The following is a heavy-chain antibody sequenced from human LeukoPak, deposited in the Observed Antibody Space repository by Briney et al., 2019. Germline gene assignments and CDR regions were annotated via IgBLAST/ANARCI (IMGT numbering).Heavy chain of an antibody. V-gene: IGHV3-30*02. CDR1: GFTFSSYG. CDR3: AKDLMRDRWFGES. J-gene: IGHJ5*02. CDR2: IRYDGSNK. D-gene: IGHD3-10*01. Sequence: PGGSLRLSCAASGFTFSSYGMHWVRQAPGKGLEWVAFIRYDGSNKYYADSVKGRFTISRDNSKNTLYLQMNSLRLEDTAVYYCAKDLMRDRWFGESWGQGTLVTVSS.